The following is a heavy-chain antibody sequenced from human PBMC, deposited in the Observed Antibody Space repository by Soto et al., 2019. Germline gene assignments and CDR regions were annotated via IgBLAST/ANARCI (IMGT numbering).Heavy chain of an antibody. CDR1: AFTFSNYA. D-gene: IGHD6-13*01. CDR3: AKSQIGAAQYGDY. Sequence: EVQLLESGGGLVQPGGSLRLSCAASAFTFSNYAMNWVRQAPGKGLEWVSAITGSGFTTYYADSVKGRFTLSRDNSKNTLYMQMNNLRAEDTAVYYCAKSQIGAAQYGDYWGQGTLVTVSS. CDR2: ITGSGFTT. V-gene: IGHV3-23*01. J-gene: IGHJ4*02.